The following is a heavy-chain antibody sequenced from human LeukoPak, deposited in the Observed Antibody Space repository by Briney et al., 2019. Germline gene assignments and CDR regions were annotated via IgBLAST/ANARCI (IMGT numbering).Heavy chain of an antibody. Sequence: SETLSLTCTVSGGSISSGGYYWRRIRQHRGGGLEWNGYIYYSGSTDYNPSLKSRFTMSVDTSKNQFSLKLSSVTAADTAVYYCASADYDMAFDIWGQGTMVTVSS. V-gene: IGHV4-31*03. CDR2: IYYSGST. CDR1: GGSISSGGYY. J-gene: IGHJ3*02. CDR3: ASADYDMAFDI. D-gene: IGHD3-9*01.